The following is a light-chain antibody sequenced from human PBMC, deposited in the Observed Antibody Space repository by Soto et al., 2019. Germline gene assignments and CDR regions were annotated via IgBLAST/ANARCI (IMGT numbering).Light chain of an antibody. V-gene: IGKV1-5*03. CDR1: QNINTW. Sequence: DIQMTQSPSTLSASVGDRVTITCQASQNINTWLAWYQQKPGKAPKLLIYKASSLESGVPSRFSGSGSGTEFTLTISSLQPDDFGTYYCQEYNNNWTFGQGTKVDSK. CDR3: QEYNNNWT. J-gene: IGKJ1*01. CDR2: KAS.